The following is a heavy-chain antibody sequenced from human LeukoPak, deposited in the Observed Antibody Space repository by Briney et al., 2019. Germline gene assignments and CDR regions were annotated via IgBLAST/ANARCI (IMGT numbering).Heavy chain of an antibody. V-gene: IGHV3-73*01. J-gene: IGHJ4*02. Sequence: GESLKLSCAASGFTFSDSAMHWVRQASGKGLEGVGRIRSKANSYATAYGASVKGRFTISRDESKNTAYLQVNSLKTEDTAVYFCTRRAGGCSSSSCYDYWGQGILVTASS. D-gene: IGHD2-2*01. CDR2: IRSKANSYAT. CDR3: TRRAGGCSSSSCYDY. CDR1: GFTFSDSA.